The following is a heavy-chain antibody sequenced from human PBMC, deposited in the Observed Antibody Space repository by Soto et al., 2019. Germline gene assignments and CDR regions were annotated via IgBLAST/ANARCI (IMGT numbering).Heavy chain of an antibody. Sequence: PSETLSLTCAVYGGSFSGYYWGWIRQPPGKGLEWIGEINHSGSTNYNPSLKSRVTISVDTSKNQFSLKLSSVTAADTAVYYCARGRLDFWSGYYTGREYGTDVWGQGTTVTVSS. CDR3: ARGRLDFWSGYYTGREYGTDV. CDR1: GGSFSGYY. V-gene: IGHV4-34*01. J-gene: IGHJ6*02. D-gene: IGHD3-3*01. CDR2: INHSGST.